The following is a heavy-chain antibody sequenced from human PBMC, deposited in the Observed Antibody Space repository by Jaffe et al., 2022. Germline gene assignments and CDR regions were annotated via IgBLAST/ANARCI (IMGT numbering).Heavy chain of an antibody. D-gene: IGHD4-17*01. CDR2: IYYSGST. V-gene: IGHV4-39*01. Sequence: QLQLQESGPGLVKPSETLSLTCTVSGGSISSSSYYWGWIRQPPGKGLEWIGSIYYSGSTYYNPSLKSRVTISVDTSKNQFSLKLSSVTAADTAVYYCARQSYGDYVYQGYFDYWGQGTLVTVSS. J-gene: IGHJ4*02. CDR3: ARQSYGDYVYQGYFDY. CDR1: GGSISSSSYY.